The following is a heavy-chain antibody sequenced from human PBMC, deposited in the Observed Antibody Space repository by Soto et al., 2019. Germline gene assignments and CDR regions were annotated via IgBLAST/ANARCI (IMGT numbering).Heavy chain of an antibody. CDR3: ASPGYSSGWYYY. CDR1: GFTFSSYW. D-gene: IGHD6-19*01. Sequence: GGSLRLSCAASGFTFSSYWMHWVRQAPGKGLVWVSRINSDGSSTSYADSVKGRFTISRDNAKNTLYLQMNSLRAEDTAVYYCASPGYSSGWYYYWGQGTLVTVSS. J-gene: IGHJ4*02. CDR2: INSDGSST. V-gene: IGHV3-74*01.